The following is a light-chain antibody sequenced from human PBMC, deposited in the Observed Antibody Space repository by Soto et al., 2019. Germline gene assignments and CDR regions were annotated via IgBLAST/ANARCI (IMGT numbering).Light chain of an antibody. V-gene: IGLV2-14*01. CDR2: DVS. CDR1: SSDVGGYNY. CDR3: SSYTSSSFVV. Sequence: QSALTQPASVSGSPGQSITISCTGTSSDVGGYNYVSWYQQHPGKAPKLMIYDVSNRPSGVSNRFSGSNSGTTASLTISGLQADDAADYYCSSYTSSSFVVFGGGTKLTVL. J-gene: IGLJ2*01.